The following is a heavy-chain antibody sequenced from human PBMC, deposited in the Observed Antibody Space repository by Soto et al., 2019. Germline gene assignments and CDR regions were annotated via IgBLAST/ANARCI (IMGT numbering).Heavy chain of an antibody. D-gene: IGHD4-17*01. CDR1: GFSLITTGSG. Sequence: QITLKESGPTLVEPTQTLTLTCTFSGFSLITTGSGVAWIRQPPGKALEWLALIYWDDDKRYSPSLKSRLTITKDTSKNQVVLTMTKMDPVDTGTYFCVHLMTAVTPFGMDVWGQGTAVTVSS. CDR3: VHLMTAVTPFGMDV. CDR2: IYWDDDK. J-gene: IGHJ6*02. V-gene: IGHV2-5*02.